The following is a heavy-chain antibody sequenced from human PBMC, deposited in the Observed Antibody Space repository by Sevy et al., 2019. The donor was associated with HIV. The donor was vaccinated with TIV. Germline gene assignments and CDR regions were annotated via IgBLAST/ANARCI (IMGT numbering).Heavy chain of an antibody. CDR3: ARGTWNDRTFDF. V-gene: IGHV3-13*01. J-gene: IGHJ4*02. Sequence: GGSLRLSCAASGFTLSNYDMHWVRHSTGKGLEWVSAIGTAGNTFYADSVRGRLTIFREDSKSSMYLQMNSLRAGETAVYYCARGTWNDRTFDFWGQGTLVTVSS. D-gene: IGHD1-1*01. CDR1: GFTLSNYD. CDR2: IGTAGNT.